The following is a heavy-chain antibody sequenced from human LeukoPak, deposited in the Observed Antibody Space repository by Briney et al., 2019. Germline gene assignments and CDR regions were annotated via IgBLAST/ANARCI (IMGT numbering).Heavy chain of an antibody. D-gene: IGHD3-9*01. CDR1: GFTFSSYG. CDR2: ISGSGGST. J-gene: IGHJ4*02. CDR3: AKGLRYFDWLFETGLDY. V-gene: IGHV3-23*01. Sequence: GRSLRLSCAASGFTFSSYGMHWVRQAPGKGLEWVSAISGSGGSTYYADSVKGRFTISRDNSKNTLYLQMNSLRAEDTAVYYCAKGLRYFDWLFETGLDYWGQGTLVTVSS.